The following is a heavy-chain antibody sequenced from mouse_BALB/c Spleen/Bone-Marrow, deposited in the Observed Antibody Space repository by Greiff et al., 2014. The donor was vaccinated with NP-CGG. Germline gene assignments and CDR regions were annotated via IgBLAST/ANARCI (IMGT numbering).Heavy chain of an antibody. CDR1: GYTFTEYT. V-gene: IGHV1-18*01. D-gene: IGHD3-2*01. CDR3: ARRQLGPAWFAY. J-gene: IGHJ3*01. CDR2: INPNNGVT. Sequence: VQLQQSRPELVKPGTSVKISCKTSGYTFTEYTIHWVKQSHGKSLEWIGGINPNNGVTAYNQKFRGKATLTVDKSSSTAYMELRSLTSEDSAVHYCARRQLGPAWFAYWGQGTLVTVSA.